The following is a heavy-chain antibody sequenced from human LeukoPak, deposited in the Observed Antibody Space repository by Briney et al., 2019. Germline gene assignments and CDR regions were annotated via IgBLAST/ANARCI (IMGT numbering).Heavy chain of an antibody. CDR2: VNLKSGNT. J-gene: IGHJ4*02. Sequence: LEWMGWVNLKSGNTGSAQKFQGRVTITRDTSINTAYMELSSLRPEDTGVYYCARVDGSPDSWGQGTLVTVSS. D-gene: IGHD2-15*01. CDR3: ARVDGSPDS. V-gene: IGHV1-8*03.